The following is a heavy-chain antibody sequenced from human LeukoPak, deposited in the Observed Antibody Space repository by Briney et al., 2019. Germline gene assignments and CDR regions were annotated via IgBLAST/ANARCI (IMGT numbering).Heavy chain of an antibody. D-gene: IGHD1-1*01. CDR3: ARIKSQLFDY. J-gene: IGHJ4*02. CDR1: GGSFSGYY. CDR2: INHSGST. Sequence: SETLSLTCAVSGGSFSGYYWSWIRQPPGKGLEWIGEINHSGSTNYNPSLKSRVTISVDTSKNQFSLKLSSVTAADTAVYYCARIKSQLFDYWGQGTLVTVSS. V-gene: IGHV4-34*01.